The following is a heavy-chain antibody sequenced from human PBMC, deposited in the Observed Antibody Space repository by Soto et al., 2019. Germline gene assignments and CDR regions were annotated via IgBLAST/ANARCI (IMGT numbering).Heavy chain of an antibody. CDR1: GASIRSSY. CDR2: IYHSGST. CDR3: EIGWGLDYLES. J-gene: IGHJ4*02. V-gene: IGHV4-59*01. D-gene: IGHD7-27*01. Sequence: WHTQCLICSVSGASIRSSYWRWIRRPPGKGLEWIGYIYHSGSTKYNPSLKSRVTISADTSKNQFSVKMRSVTAADTAVYYCEIGWGLDYLESWGQGILVTFS.